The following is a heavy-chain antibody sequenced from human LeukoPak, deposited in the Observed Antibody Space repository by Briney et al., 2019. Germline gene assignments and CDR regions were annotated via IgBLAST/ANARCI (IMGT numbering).Heavy chain of an antibody. CDR3: ARGGYYYDSSGYYYGSRFVGY. CDR1: GFAFSSYW. Sequence: GGSLRPSCAASGFAFSSYWMHWVRQAPGKGLVWVSRINSDGSSTSYADSVKGRFTISRDNAKNTLYLQMNSLRAEDTAVYYCARGGYYYDSSGYYYGSRFVGYWGQGTLVTVSS. J-gene: IGHJ4*02. D-gene: IGHD3-22*01. V-gene: IGHV3-74*01. CDR2: INSDGSST.